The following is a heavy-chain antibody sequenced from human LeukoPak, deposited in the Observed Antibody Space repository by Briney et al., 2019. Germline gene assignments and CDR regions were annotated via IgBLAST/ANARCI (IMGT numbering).Heavy chain of an antibody. CDR1: GFTFSSYA. Sequence: PGGSLRLSCAASGFTFSSYAMHWVRQAPGKGLEYVSAISSNGGSTYYADSVKGRFTISRDNSKNTLYLQMSSLRAEDTAVYYCVKDTGYSSSWYLSDAFDIWGQGTMVTVSS. V-gene: IGHV3-64D*06. CDR3: VKDTGYSSSWYLSDAFDI. CDR2: ISSNGGST. D-gene: IGHD6-13*01. J-gene: IGHJ3*02.